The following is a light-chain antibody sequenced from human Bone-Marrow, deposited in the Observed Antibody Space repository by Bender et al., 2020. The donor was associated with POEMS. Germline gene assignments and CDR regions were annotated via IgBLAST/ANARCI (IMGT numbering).Light chain of an antibody. CDR3: CSYLGGGRGV. CDR2: DVS. CDR1: SSDVGGYDY. V-gene: IGLV2-8*01. Sequence: QSALTQPPSASGSPGQSVTISCTGTSSDVGGYDYVSWYQQHPGKAPKLIIYDVSKRPSGVPDRFSGSKSGDTASLTISGLQPEDEADYYCCSYLGGGRGVFGGGTRLTVV. J-gene: IGLJ3*02.